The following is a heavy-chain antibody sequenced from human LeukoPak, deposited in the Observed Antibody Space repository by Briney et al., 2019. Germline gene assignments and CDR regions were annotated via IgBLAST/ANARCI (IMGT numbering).Heavy chain of an antibody. J-gene: IGHJ6*02. V-gene: IGHV4-39*07. CDR3: AKSSYHRSGYYYYGMDV. CDR2: MYYSGST. Sequence: SETLSLTCTVSGGSISSSSYYWGWIRQPPGKGLEWIGSMYYSGSTYYNPSLKSRVTISVDRSKNQFSLKLSSVTAADTAVYYCAKSSYHRSGYYYYGMDVWGQGTTVTVSS. CDR1: GGSISSSSYY. D-gene: IGHD2-15*01.